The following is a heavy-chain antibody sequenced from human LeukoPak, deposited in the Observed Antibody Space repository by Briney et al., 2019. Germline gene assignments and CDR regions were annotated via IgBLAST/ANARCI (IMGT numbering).Heavy chain of an antibody. CDR2: IYPGDSDT. V-gene: IGHV5-51*01. D-gene: IGHD2-2*01. CDR3: ARRDVVVGGFDY. J-gene: IGHJ4*02. Sequence: GESLKISCKASGYNFPGDWIGWVRQVSGKGLEWMGIIYPGDSDTRYSPSLQGQVTISANKSISTAYLQWSSLKASDTAMYYCARRDVVVGGFDYWGQGTLVTVSS. CDR1: GYNFPGDW.